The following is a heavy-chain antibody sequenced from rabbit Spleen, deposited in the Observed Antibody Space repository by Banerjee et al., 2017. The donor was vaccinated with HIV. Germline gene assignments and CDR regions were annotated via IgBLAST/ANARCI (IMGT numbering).Heavy chain of an antibody. D-gene: IGHD7-1*01. J-gene: IGHJ6*01. V-gene: IGHV1S40*01. CDR3: GRADYAGYEYGIAYGMDL. CDR1: GFSFSSGYY. Sequence: QSLEESGGGLVKPGASLTLTCKASGFSFSSGYYMCWVRQAPGKGLEWIACIYGGGGGSTYYASWAKGRFTFSKTSSTTVTLQMTSLTAADTATYFCGRADYAGYEYGIAYGMDLWGQGTLVTVS. CDR2: IYGGGGGST.